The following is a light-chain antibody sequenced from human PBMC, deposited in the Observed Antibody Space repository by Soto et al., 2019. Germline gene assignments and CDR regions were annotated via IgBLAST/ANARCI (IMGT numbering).Light chain of an antibody. CDR3: QQYYSTPRT. Sequence: DIQMTQSPSSLSASVGDRVTITCRASQSISSYLNWYQQKPGKAPKFLIYAASSLQSGVPSRFSGSGSGTDFTLTISSLQAEDVAVYYCQQYYSTPRTFGQGTKVDIK. J-gene: IGKJ1*01. CDR1: QSISSY. V-gene: IGKV1-39*01. CDR2: AAS.